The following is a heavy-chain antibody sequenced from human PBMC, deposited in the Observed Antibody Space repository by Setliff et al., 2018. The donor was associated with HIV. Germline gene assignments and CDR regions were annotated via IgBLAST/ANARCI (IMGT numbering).Heavy chain of an antibody. V-gene: IGHV1-69*05. Sequence: SVKVSCKSSAGSFSIFAINWVRQAPGQGLEWMGGMMTIFSTTNYARKFQGRVTITTDESTGTAYMELSNLRSEDTAVYYCATEGAGGSYQRASALDVWGQGTIVTVSS. CDR1: AGSFSIFA. D-gene: IGHD1-26*01. CDR2: MMTIFSTT. J-gene: IGHJ3*01. CDR3: ATEGAGGSYQRASALDV.